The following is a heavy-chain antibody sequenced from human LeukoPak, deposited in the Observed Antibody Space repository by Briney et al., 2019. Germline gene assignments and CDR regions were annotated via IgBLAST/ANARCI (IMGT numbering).Heavy chain of an antibody. Sequence: SEPLSLTCTVSGGSISSGGYYWSWIRQHPGKGLEWIGYISYSGSTYYDPSLKSRVAISVDTSKNQFSLKLSSVTAADTAVYYCAKYDSSAYYPDGNAFDIWGHGTMVTVSS. CDR1: GGSISSGGYY. D-gene: IGHD3-22*01. J-gene: IGHJ3*02. CDR2: ISYSGST. CDR3: AKYDSSAYYPDGNAFDI. V-gene: IGHV4-31*03.